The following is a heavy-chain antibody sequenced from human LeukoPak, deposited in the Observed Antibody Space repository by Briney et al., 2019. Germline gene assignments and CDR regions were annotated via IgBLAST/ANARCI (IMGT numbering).Heavy chain of an antibody. CDR1: GGSISSSSYY. J-gene: IGHJ4*02. V-gene: IGHV4-39*07. Sequence: PSETLSLTCTVSGGSISSSSYYWGWLRQPPGKGLEWIGSIYYSGSTYYNPSLKSRVTISVDTSKNQFSLKLSSVTAADTAVYYCARERGYGPGNYLDYWGQGTLVTVSS. CDR2: IYYSGST. CDR3: ARERGYGPGNYLDY. D-gene: IGHD3-10*01.